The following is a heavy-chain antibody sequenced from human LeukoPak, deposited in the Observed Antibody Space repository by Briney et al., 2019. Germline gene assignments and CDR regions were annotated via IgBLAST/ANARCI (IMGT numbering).Heavy chain of an antibody. Sequence: AASVTVSCKASGYMFAVFGITWVRQAPGQGLEWMGSIRVHNGDTNYAQKFQGRLTMTTDTSATTAYMELRSLKSDDTAVYYCARDGYDVGVAFDFWGQGTMVTVSS. CDR3: ARDGYDVGVAFDF. V-gene: IGHV1-18*01. CDR1: GYMFAVFG. CDR2: IRVHNGDT. J-gene: IGHJ3*01. D-gene: IGHD2-2*03.